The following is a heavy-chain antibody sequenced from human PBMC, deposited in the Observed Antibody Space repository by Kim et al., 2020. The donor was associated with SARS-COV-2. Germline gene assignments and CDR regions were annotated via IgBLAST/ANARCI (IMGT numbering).Heavy chain of an antibody. D-gene: IGHD1-1*01. J-gene: IGHJ3*01. CDR2: ISGSGNSI. CDR3: AREDPTIRGDGLDL. V-gene: IGHV3-48*03. Sequence: GGSLRLSCAASGFTLSNYEFNWVRQAPGKGLEWVSYISGSGNSIYYADSVKGRITVSRDNAKNSLYLQMNTLRVEDTAIYHCAREDPTIRGDGLDLWGQG. CDR1: GFTLSNYE.